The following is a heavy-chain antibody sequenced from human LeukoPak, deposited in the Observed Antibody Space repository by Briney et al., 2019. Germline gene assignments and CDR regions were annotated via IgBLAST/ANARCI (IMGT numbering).Heavy chain of an antibody. V-gene: IGHV3-7*01. Sequence: PGGSLRLSCAASGFTFSNYWMSWVRQAPGKGLEWVANIKQDGSEKYYVDSVKGRFTISRDNGKNSLYLQMNSLRAEDTAVYYCARDWGVEVRGVTFDAFDIWGQGTMVTVSS. D-gene: IGHD3-10*01. CDR3: ARDWGVEVRGVTFDAFDI. CDR1: GFTFSNYW. J-gene: IGHJ3*02. CDR2: IKQDGSEK.